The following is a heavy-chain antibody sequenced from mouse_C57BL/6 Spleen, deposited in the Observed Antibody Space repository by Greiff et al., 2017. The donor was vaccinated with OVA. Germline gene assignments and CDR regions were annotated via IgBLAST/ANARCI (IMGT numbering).Heavy chain of an antibody. J-gene: IGHJ2*01. Sequence: QVQLQQSGPELVKPGASVKISCKASGYAFSSSWMNWVKQRPGKGLEWIGRIYPGDGDTNYNGKFKGKATLTADKSSSTAYMQLSSLTSEDSAVYFCASESSSNWDGFDYWGQGTTLTVSS. CDR3: ASESSSNWDGFDY. D-gene: IGHD4-1*01. V-gene: IGHV1-82*01. CDR1: GYAFSSSW. CDR2: IYPGDGDT.